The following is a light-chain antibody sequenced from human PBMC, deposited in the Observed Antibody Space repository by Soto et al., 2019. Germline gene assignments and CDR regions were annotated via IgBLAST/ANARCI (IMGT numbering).Light chain of an antibody. Sequence: DIPMTQSPSSLSASVGDRVTITCRASQNITTYLNWYQQKAGVAPNLLIYATSNLQRGVPSRFSGSGSGTDFTLTISSLHREDFATYYCQQSYSPPFTFGGGAKVEIK. V-gene: IGKV1-39*01. CDR3: QQSYSPPFT. CDR1: QNITTY. J-gene: IGKJ4*01. CDR2: ATS.